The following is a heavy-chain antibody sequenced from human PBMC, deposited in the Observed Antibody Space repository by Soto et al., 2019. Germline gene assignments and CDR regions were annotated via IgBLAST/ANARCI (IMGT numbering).Heavy chain of an antibody. J-gene: IGHJ4*02. Sequence: QVQLVQSGAEVKKPGSSVKVSCKASGGTFSSYTISWVRQAPGQGLEWMGRIIPILGIANYAQKFQGRVTITADKSTSTAYMELSSLRSEDTAVYYCARAPADFWSGPEYGSGRNVFDYWGQGTLVTVSS. CDR1: GGTFSSYT. CDR3: ARAPADFWSGPEYGSGRNVFDY. D-gene: IGHD3-3*01. V-gene: IGHV1-69*02. CDR2: IIPILGIA.